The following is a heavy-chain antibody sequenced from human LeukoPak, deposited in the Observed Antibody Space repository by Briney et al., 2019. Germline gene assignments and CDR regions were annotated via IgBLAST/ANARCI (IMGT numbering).Heavy chain of an antibody. Sequence: PGGSLRLSCTASGLNFRTYAMSWVRQAPGKGLEWVSAISGSGGSTYYADSVKGRLTISRDNSKNTLYLQMNSLRAEDTAVYYCAKDLVVVPAAMGYYYYGMDVWGQGTTVTVSS. CDR1: GLNFRTYA. CDR3: AKDLVVVPAAMGYYYYGMDV. CDR2: ISGSGGST. J-gene: IGHJ6*02. D-gene: IGHD2-2*01. V-gene: IGHV3-23*01.